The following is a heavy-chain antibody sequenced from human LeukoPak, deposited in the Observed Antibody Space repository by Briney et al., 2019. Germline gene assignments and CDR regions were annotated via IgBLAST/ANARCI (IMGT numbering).Heavy chain of an antibody. Sequence: PGGPLRLSCTISGFNLDDYPLHWVRQVPGKGLEWVSLISANGLTTYYADSVKGRFTISRDSGNRSLYLQMNSLRTDDTGFYYCAALEYGDPKWFDPWGQGTLVTISS. CDR2: ISANGLTT. D-gene: IGHD4-17*01. V-gene: IGHV3-43*01. CDR1: GFNLDDYP. CDR3: AALEYGDPKWFDP. J-gene: IGHJ5*02.